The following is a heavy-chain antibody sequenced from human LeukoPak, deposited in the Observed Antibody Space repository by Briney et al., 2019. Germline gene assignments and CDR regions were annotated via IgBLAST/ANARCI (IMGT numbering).Heavy chain of an antibody. CDR3: ARDQGITFGGVTRLFDY. V-gene: IGHV1-18*01. J-gene: IGHJ4*02. CDR2: ISAYNGNT. Sequence: ASVTVSCKASGYTFTSYGISWVRQAPGQGLEWMGWISAYNGNTNYAQKLQGRVTMTTDTSTSTAYMELRSLRSDDTAVYYCARDQGITFGGVTRLFDYWGQGTLVTVSS. D-gene: IGHD3-16*01. CDR1: GYTFTSYG.